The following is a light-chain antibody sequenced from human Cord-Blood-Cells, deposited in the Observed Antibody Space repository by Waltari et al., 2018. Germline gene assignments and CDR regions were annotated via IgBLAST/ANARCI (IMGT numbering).Light chain of an antibody. CDR2: DAS. V-gene: IGKV3-11*01. Sequence: EIVLTQSPATLSLSPGERATLSCRASQSVSSYLAGYQQKPGQAPRLLIYDASNRATGSPARFSGSGDGTDCALTISSLEPEHGAVYYCQTRSNWPLLTFGGGTKVEIK. CDR3: QTRSNWPLLT. CDR1: QSVSSY. J-gene: IGKJ4*01.